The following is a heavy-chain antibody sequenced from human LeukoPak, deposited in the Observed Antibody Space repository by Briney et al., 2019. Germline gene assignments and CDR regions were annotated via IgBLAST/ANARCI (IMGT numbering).Heavy chain of an antibody. CDR2: IHCSGST. V-gene: IGHV4-59*01. Sequence: SETLSLTCTVSGGSISPYYWSWIRQPPGKGLEWIAYIHCSGSTNYNPSLESRVTISVDTSKNHCSLELSSVTAADTAVYYCARGFCSGASCYSAPTDYWGQGTLVTVSS. J-gene: IGHJ4*02. D-gene: IGHD2-15*01. CDR1: GGSISPYY. CDR3: ARGFCSGASCYSAPTDY.